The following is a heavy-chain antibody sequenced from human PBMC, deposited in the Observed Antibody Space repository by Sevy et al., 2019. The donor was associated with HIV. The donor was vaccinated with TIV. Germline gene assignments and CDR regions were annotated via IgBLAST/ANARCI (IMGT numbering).Heavy chain of an antibody. D-gene: IGHD2-15*01. CDR1: GFTFSGYW. V-gene: IGHV3-7*01. Sequence: GGSLRLSCAASGFTFSGYWMSWVRQAPGKGLEWVANIKQDGSEKYYVDSVKGRFTISRDNAKNSLYLQMNSLRAEDTAVYYCARDILGYCSGGSCFPAGWGQGTLVTVSS. CDR2: IKQDGSEK. J-gene: IGHJ4*02. CDR3: ARDILGYCSGGSCFPAG.